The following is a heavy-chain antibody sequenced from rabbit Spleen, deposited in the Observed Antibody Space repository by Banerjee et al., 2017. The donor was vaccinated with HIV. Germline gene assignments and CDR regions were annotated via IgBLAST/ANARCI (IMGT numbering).Heavy chain of an antibody. CDR3: GRAYKNDDYVDL. CDR2: IYTTNSDT. V-gene: IGHV1S40*01. J-gene: IGHJ4*01. D-gene: IGHD2-1*01. Sequence: QSLEESGGDLVKHGASLTLTCTASGFLFSSYYYMGWVRQAPGKGLEWIACIYTTNSDTYYASWAKGRFTISKSSSTTVTLQMTSLTAADTATYFCGRAYKNDDYVDLWGPGTLVTVS. CDR1: GFLFSSYYY.